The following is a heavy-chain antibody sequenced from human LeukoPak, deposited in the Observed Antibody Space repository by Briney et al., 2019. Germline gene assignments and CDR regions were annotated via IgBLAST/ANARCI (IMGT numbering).Heavy chain of an antibody. J-gene: IGHJ3*02. CDR2: INHSGST. CDR3: AREVAAMVRGVILNDAFDI. Sequence: PSETLSLTCAVYSGSFSGYYWSWIRQPPGKGLEWIGEINHSGSTNYNPSLKSRVTISVDTSKNQFSLKLSSVTAADTAVYYCAREVAAMVRGVILNDAFDIWGQGTMVTVSS. CDR1: SGSFSGYY. D-gene: IGHD3-10*01. V-gene: IGHV4-34*01.